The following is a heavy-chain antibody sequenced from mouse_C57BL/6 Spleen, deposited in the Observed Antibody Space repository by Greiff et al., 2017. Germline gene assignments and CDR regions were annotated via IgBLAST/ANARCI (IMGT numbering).Heavy chain of an antibody. Sequence: QVQLQQSGAELVRPGASVTLSCKASGFTFTDYEMHWVKQTPVQGLEWIGAIDPETGGTACNQKFKGKAILTADKASSTAYMELRSLTSEDSAVYYCTRSVYGNSCYWGQGTTLTVSS. CDR1: GFTFTDYE. CDR3: TRSVYGNSCY. D-gene: IGHD2-1*01. CDR2: IDPETGGT. V-gene: IGHV1-15*01. J-gene: IGHJ2*01.